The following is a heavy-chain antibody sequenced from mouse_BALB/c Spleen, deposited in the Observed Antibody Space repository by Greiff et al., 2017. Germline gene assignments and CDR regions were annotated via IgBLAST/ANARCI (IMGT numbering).Heavy chain of an antibody. V-gene: IGHV14-3*02. CDR2: IDPANGNT. CDR1: GFNIKDTY. CDR3: ARRGSYYGNYYFDY. J-gene: IGHJ2*01. Sequence: VQLKQSGAELVKPGASVKLSCTASGFNIKDTYMHWVKQRPEQGLEWIGRIDPANGNTKYDPKFQGKATITADTSSNTAYLQLSSLTSEDTAVYYCARRGSYYGNYYFDYWGQGTTLTVSS. D-gene: IGHD2-10*01.